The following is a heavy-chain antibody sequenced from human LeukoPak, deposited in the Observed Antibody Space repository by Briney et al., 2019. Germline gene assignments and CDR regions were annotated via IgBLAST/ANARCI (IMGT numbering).Heavy chain of an antibody. Sequence: GGSLRLSCAASGFTFSNAWMSWVRRAPGKGLEWVSSISSSSSYIYYGDSVKGRFTISRDNAKNSLYLQMNSLRAEDTAVYYCARDGAVTNGRYFDYWGQGTLVTVSS. V-gene: IGHV3-21*01. CDR1: GFTFSNAW. J-gene: IGHJ4*02. D-gene: IGHD4-17*01. CDR2: ISSSSSYI. CDR3: ARDGAVTNGRYFDY.